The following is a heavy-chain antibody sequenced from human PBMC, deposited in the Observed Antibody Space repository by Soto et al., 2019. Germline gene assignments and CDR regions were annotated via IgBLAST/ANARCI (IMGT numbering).Heavy chain of an antibody. J-gene: IGHJ5*02. CDR1: GYTFTGYH. CDR3: ARWVPAPNWFDP. CDR2: INTNTGGT. V-gene: IGHV1-2*04. Sequence: ASVKVSCKASGYTFTGYHIHWVRQAPGQGLEWMGWINTNTGGTNYAQKFQGWVTMTRDTSIKTAYMELSRLRSEETAVYYCARWVPAPNWFDPWGQGSLVTVSS.